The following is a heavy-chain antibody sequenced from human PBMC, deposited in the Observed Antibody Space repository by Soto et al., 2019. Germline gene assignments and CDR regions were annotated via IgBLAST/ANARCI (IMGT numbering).Heavy chain of an antibody. V-gene: IGHV4-4*02. CDR2: AYHNGLT. J-gene: IGHJ4*02. CDR1: GDSVTSNVW. Sequence: PSETLSLTCAVSGDSVTSNVWWSWVRQPPGKGLEWIGEAYHNGLTDYNPSLKSRVTMSVDTSKNEFSLKLTSLTAADTAIYYCVRDAAVPGESDRFDYWGQGILVTVSS. D-gene: IGHD6-19*01. CDR3: VRDAAVPGESDRFDY.